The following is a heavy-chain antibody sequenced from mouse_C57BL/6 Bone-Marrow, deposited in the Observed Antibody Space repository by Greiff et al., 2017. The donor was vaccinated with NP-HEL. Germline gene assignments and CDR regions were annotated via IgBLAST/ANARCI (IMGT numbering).Heavy chain of an antibody. CDR1: GFTFTDYY. D-gene: IGHD2-4*01. J-gene: IGHJ4*01. V-gene: IGHV7-3*01. Sequence: EVQRVESGLRSVQPGGSLSLSCAASGFTFTDYYMSWVRQPPGKALEWLGFIRNKANGYMTEYSASVKGRFTISRDNSQSILYLQMNALRAEDSATYYCARSIYYDYADDPFYAMDYWGQGTSVTVSS. CDR2: IRNKANGYMT. CDR3: ARSIYYDYADDPFYAMDY.